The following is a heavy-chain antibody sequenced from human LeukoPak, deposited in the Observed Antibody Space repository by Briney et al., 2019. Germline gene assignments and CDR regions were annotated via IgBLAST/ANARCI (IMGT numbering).Heavy chain of an antibody. V-gene: IGHV3-7*01. J-gene: IGHJ4*02. Sequence: GGSLRLSCAASGFTFSSYWMSWVRQAPGNGLEWVANIKQDGSEKYYVDSVKGRFTISRDNAKNSLYLQMNSLRAEDTAVYYCARDSNHYYYDSSGLDYWGQGTLVTVSS. CDR1: GFTFSSYW. CDR3: ARDSNHYYYDSSGLDY. CDR2: IKQDGSEK. D-gene: IGHD3-22*01.